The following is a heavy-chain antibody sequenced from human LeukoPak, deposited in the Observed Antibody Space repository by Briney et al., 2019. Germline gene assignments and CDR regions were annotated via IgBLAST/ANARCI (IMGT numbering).Heavy chain of an antibody. D-gene: IGHD2-2*02. Sequence: SKTLSLTCTVSGGSISSSSYYWGWIRQPPGKGLEWIGSIYYSGSTYYNPSLKSRVTISVDTSKNQFSLKLSSVTAADTAVYYCARDQISYNYMDVWGKGTTVTVSS. J-gene: IGHJ6*03. V-gene: IGHV4-39*07. CDR3: ARDQISYNYMDV. CDR1: GGSISSSSYY. CDR2: IYYSGST.